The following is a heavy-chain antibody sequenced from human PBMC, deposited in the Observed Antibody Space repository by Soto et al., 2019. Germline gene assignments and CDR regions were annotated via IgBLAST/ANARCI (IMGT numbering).Heavy chain of an antibody. CDR1: EGTFNSYA. CDR2: IIPYYNTL. CDR3: ASGASRWYPYFFDS. Sequence: QAQFVQSGAEVRKPGAAVKLSCKASEGTFNSYAIAWVRQARGQGLERMGGIIPYYNTLNYAQKFQDRVTITADDSTNTVYMELSSLRSDDTAVYFCASGASRWYPYFFDSWAQGTLVTVSS. J-gene: IGHJ4*02. D-gene: IGHD6-13*01. V-gene: IGHV1-69*01.